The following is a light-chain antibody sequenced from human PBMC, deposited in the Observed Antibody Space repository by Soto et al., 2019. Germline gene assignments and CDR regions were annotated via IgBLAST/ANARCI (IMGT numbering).Light chain of an antibody. Sequence: SYELTQPPSVSVCPGQTASITCSGDKLGDKYACWYQQKPGQSPVLVIYQDSKRPSGIPERFSGSNSGNTATLTISGTQAMDEADYYCQAWDSPHVVFGGGTKVTVL. J-gene: IGLJ2*01. V-gene: IGLV3-1*01. CDR1: KLGDKY. CDR3: QAWDSPHVV. CDR2: QDS.